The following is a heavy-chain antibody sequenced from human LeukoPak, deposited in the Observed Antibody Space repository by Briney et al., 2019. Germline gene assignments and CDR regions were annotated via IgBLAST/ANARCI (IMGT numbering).Heavy chain of an antibody. J-gene: IGHJ3*02. V-gene: IGHV3-30*02. CDR3: AKAEYYDFWSGLGI. Sequence: GGSLRLSCAASGFSFSGYGMHWVRQAPGKGLEWVAFIRYDGSNKYYADSVKGRFTISRDNSKNTLYLQMNSLRAEDTAVYYCAKAEYYDFWSGLGIWGQGTMVTVSS. CDR1: GFSFSGYG. CDR2: IRYDGSNK. D-gene: IGHD3-3*01.